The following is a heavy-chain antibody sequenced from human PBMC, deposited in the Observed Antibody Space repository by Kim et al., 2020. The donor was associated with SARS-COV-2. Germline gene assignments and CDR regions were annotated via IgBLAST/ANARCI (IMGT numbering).Heavy chain of an antibody. J-gene: IGHJ5*02. V-gene: IGHV1-18*04. Sequence: ASVKVSCKASGYTFTSYGISWVRQAPGQGLEWMGWISAYNGNTNYAQKLQGRVTMTTDTSTSTAYMELRSLRSDDTAVYYCARGAGGGDSSSWYRKNWFDPWGQGTLVTVSS. D-gene: IGHD6-13*01. CDR3: ARGAGGGDSSSWYRKNWFDP. CDR2: ISAYNGNT. CDR1: GYTFTSYG.